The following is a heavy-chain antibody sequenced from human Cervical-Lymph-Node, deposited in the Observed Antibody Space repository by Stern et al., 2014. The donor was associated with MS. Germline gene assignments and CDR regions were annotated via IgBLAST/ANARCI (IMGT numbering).Heavy chain of an antibody. Sequence: QVQLVESGAEVKKPGASVKVSCKASGYTFTNYYLHWVRQAPGQGLEWMGIINPSSSNTTYAQKFQGRVTMTRDTSTTTVYMELKDTAVYYCARDEGISWPFDYWGQGTLVTVSS. CDR1: GYTFTNYY. CDR3: ARDEGISWPFDY. J-gene: IGHJ4*01. D-gene: IGHD2-15*01. V-gene: IGHV1-46*01. CDR2: INPSSSNT.